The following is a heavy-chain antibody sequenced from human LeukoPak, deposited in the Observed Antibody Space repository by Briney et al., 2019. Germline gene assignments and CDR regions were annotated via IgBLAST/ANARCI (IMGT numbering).Heavy chain of an antibody. CDR1: GFTFSSYS. D-gene: IGHD6-19*01. V-gene: IGHV3-23*01. CDR2: ISGSGGST. J-gene: IGHJ4*02. Sequence: GGSLRLSCAASGFTFSSYSINWVRQAPGKGLEWVSAISGSGGSTYYADSVKGRFTISRDNSKNTLYLQMNSLRAEDTAVYYCATSPPRPGIAVAGDYWGQGTLVTVSS. CDR3: ATSPPRPGIAVAGDY.